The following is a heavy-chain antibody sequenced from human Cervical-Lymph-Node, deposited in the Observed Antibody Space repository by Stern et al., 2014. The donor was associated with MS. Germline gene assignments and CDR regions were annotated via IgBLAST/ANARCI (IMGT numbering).Heavy chain of an antibody. J-gene: IGHJ3*01. CDR1: GYTFTTFA. D-gene: IGHD6-13*01. CDR3: RAGADGFDV. V-gene: IGHV1-18*01. Sequence: QVQLVQSGDEVKKPGASVKVSCKASGYTFTTFAISWVRQAPGQGLEWMGWIGTRIGNTNLAQKFQGRVTLATDTSTSAVYMELRSLTSDDTAMYYCRAGADGFDVWGQGTMVTVSS. CDR2: IGTRIGNT.